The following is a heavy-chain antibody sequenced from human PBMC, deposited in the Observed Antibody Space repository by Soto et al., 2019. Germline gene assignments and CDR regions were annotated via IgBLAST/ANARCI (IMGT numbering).Heavy chain of an antibody. V-gene: IGHV4-59*01. CDR2: IYYSGST. D-gene: IGHD6-13*01. Sequence: SETLSLTCTVSGGSISSYYWSWIRQPPGKGLEWIGYIYYSGSTNYNPSLKSRVTISVDTSKNQFSLKLSSVTAADTAVYYCARMRVAAAGTGLFDYWGQGTLVTVSS. J-gene: IGHJ4*02. CDR3: ARMRVAAAGTGLFDY. CDR1: GGSISSYY.